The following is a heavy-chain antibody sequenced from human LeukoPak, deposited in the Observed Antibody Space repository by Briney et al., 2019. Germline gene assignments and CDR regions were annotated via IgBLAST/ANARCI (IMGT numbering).Heavy chain of an antibody. CDR2: IKSKTDGWTT. J-gene: IGHJ4*02. CDR3: TTGNLHN. CDR1: GFTFSNAW. Sequence: GGSLRLSCAASGFTFSNAWMSWVRQAPGKGLEWVGRIKSKTDGWTTDYAAPVKGRFTISRDDSKNTLYLQMNSLKTEDTAVYYCTTGNLHNWGQGTLVTVSS. V-gene: IGHV3-15*01. D-gene: IGHD4-11*01.